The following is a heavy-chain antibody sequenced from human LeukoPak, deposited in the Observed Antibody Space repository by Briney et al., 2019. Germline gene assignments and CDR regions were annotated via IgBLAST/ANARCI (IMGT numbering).Heavy chain of an antibody. Sequence: GGSLRLSCVASGFPFSTYGMHWVRQAPGRGLEWVAVIWFDGSNKYYADSMKGRFTISRDNSKNTLYLQMNSLRTEDTAVYYCARAVGPFDYWGQRTLVTVSS. CDR1: GFPFSTYG. CDR2: IWFDGSNK. CDR3: ARAVGPFDY. V-gene: IGHV3-33*01. D-gene: IGHD1-26*01. J-gene: IGHJ4*02.